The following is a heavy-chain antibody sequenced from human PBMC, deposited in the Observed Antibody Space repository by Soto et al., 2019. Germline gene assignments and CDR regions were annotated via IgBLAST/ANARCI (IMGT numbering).Heavy chain of an antibody. V-gene: IGHV1-8*01. CDR1: GYTFTGYD. J-gene: IGHJ4*02. D-gene: IGHD1-26*01. Sequence: QAQLVQSGAEVKKPGASVKVSCKASGYTFTGYDINWVRQATGQGLEWMGWMNPNSGNTGYAQNFQGRVTMTRDNTITTAYMELTRLRDADSAVYYCAGEKVGTTGIDFWGQGTLVTVSS. CDR2: MNPNSGNT. CDR3: AGEKVGTTGIDF.